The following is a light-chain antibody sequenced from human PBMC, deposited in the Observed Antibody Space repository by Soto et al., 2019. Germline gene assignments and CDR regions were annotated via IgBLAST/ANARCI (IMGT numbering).Light chain of an antibody. V-gene: IGKV3-20*01. Sequence: EFGLTQSQGTLSLSPGERPTLSCRASQSVTNIRLAWYHQKPGKAPKVLIYGGSNRATGIPDRYSGSGSGTDFTLTISRLEPEDFAVYYCQQWSSSPRTFGQGTKLEIK. CDR3: QQWSSSPRT. CDR1: QSVTNIR. CDR2: GGS. J-gene: IGKJ2*01.